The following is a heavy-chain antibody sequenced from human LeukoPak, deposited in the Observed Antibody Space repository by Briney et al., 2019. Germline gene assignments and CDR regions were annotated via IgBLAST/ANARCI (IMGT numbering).Heavy chain of an antibody. CDR3: ATYYDILTGYYFY. CDR1: GFTFSSYS. J-gene: IGHJ4*02. D-gene: IGHD3-9*01. Sequence: PGGSLRLSCAASGFTFSSYSMNWVRQAPGKGLEWVSSISSSSSYIYYADSVKGRFTISRDNSKNTLYLQMNSLRAEDTAVYYCATYYDILTGYYFYWGQGTLVTVSS. V-gene: IGHV3-21*04. CDR2: ISSSSSYI.